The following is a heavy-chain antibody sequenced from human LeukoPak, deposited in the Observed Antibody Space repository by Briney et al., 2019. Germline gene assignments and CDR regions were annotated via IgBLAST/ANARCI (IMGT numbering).Heavy chain of an antibody. Sequence: GGSLRLSCVASGFTLRSYVMNWVRQTPGKGLEWVSSISGSGDSTFYADSVKGRFSISRDNSKNTLYLQMNSLRPEDTAVYYCAKGGASVTRYVDYWGQGTLVTVSS. CDR3: AKGGASVTRYVDY. D-gene: IGHD4-17*01. CDR2: ISGSGDST. J-gene: IGHJ4*02. CDR1: GFTLRSYV. V-gene: IGHV3-23*01.